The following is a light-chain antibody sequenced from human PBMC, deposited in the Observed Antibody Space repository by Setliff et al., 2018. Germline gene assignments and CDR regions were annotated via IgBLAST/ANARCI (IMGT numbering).Light chain of an antibody. V-gene: IGLV1-40*01. CDR3: QSYDSSLSAYVV. Sequence: PGQRVTISCTGSSSNIGAGYDVHWYQQLPGTAPKLLIYGNSNRPSGVPDRFSGSKSGTSASLAITGLQAEDEADYYCQSYDSSLSAYVVFGGGTKGTV. CDR1: SSNIGAGYD. J-gene: IGLJ2*01. CDR2: GNS.